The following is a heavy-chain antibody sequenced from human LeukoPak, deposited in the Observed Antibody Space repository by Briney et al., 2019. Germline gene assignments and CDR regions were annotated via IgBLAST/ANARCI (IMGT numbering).Heavy chain of an antibody. J-gene: IGHJ4*02. D-gene: IGHD3-3*02. CDR1: GYSISSGYY. V-gene: IGHV4-38-2*02. CDR3: ARHFWAGTSIGAFYFEY. Sequence: SETLSLTCTVSGYSISSGYYWGWIRQPPGKGLEWIGSIYHSGITYYNPSLKSRVTISVDTSKNQFSLKLSSVTAADTAVYYCARHFWAGTSIGAFYFEYWGQGTLVTVSS. CDR2: IYHSGIT.